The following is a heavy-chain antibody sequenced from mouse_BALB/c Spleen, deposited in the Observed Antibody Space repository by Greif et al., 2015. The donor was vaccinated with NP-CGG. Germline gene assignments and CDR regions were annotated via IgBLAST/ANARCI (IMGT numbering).Heavy chain of an antibody. V-gene: IGHV1-77*01. D-gene: IGHD2-14*01. CDR3: ARKGVRRAMDY. CDR1: GYTFTDYY. Sequence: QVQLKHSGAGLARPGASVKLSCKASGYTFTDYYIDWVKQRTGQGLEWIGEIYPGSGSTYYNEKFKGKATLTADKSSSTAYMQLSSLTSEDSAVYFCARKGVRRAMDYWGQGTSVTVSS. J-gene: IGHJ4*01. CDR2: IYPGSGST.